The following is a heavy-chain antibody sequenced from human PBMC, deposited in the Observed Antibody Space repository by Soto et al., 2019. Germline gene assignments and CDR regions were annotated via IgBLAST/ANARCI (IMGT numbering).Heavy chain of an antibody. CDR1: GGSISTSRSY. CDR2: IFYSGST. Sequence: SETLSLTCNVSGGSISTSRSYWAWIRQPPGKGLEWLANIFYSGSTYYNPSLKSRVTVSVDTSKNQFSLKLSSVTAADTAVYYCARAHNWNSFDYWGQGTLVTVSS. D-gene: IGHD1-7*01. CDR3: ARAHNWNSFDY. J-gene: IGHJ4*02. V-gene: IGHV4-39*07.